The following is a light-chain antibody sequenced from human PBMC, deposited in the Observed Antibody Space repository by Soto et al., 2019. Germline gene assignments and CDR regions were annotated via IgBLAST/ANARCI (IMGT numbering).Light chain of an antibody. V-gene: IGKV1-27*01. CDR3: QKYNYAPWT. CDR1: QSIKNY. Sequence: DIQMTQSPSSLSASVGARVTITCRASQSIKNYLAWYQHKPGEVPKLLIYAASTLQTGVPSRFSGSGSGTDFTLTITRLQPEDVATYYCQKYNYAPWTFGQGTKVEIK. J-gene: IGKJ1*01. CDR2: AAS.